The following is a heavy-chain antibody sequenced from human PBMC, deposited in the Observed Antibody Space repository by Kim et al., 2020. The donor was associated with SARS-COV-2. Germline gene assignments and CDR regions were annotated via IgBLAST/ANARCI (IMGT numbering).Heavy chain of an antibody. Sequence: ASVKVSCKASGYTFTGYYMHWVRQAPGQGLEWMGWINPNSGGTNYAQKFQGRVTMTRDTSISTAYMELSRLRSDDTAGYYWAREGITMVRGVRSWFDPWGQGTLVTVSS. V-gene: IGHV1-2*02. CDR3: AREGITMVRGVRSWFDP. J-gene: IGHJ5*02. D-gene: IGHD3-10*01. CDR2: INPNSGGT. CDR1: GYTFTGYY.